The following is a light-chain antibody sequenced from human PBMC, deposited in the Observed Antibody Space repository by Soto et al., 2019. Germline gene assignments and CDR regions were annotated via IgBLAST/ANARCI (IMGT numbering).Light chain of an antibody. J-gene: IGKJ1*01. CDR2: KAS. V-gene: IGKV1-5*03. CDR3: QQYNSYPWT. CDR1: ESISSW. Sequence: DIQMTQSPSTLSASVGDRVTITCRASESISSWLAWYQQKPGKAPKLLIYKASSLGSGVPSRFSGSGSGTEFTLTISSLQPDDFATYYCQQYNSYPWTFGQGTKWISN.